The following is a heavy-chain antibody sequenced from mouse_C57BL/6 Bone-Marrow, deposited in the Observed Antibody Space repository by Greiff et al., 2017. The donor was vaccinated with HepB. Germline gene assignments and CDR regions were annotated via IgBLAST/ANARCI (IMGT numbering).Heavy chain of an antibody. CDR3: ARGAYYYGSRDY. J-gene: IGHJ2*01. Sequence: VKLMESGAELARPGASVKLSCKASGYTFTSYGISWVKQRTGQGLEWIGEIYPRSGNTYYNEKFKGKATLTADKSSSTAYMELRSLTSEDSAVYFCARGAYYYGSRDYWGQGTTLTVSS. D-gene: IGHD1-1*01. V-gene: IGHV1-81*01. CDR1: GYTFTSYG. CDR2: IYPRSGNT.